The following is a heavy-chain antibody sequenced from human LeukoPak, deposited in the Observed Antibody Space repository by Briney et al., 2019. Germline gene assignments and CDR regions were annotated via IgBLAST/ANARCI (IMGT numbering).Heavy chain of an antibody. J-gene: IGHJ4*02. CDR2: ISSSGSTI. CDR1: GFTFSDYY. V-gene: IGHV3-11*01. D-gene: IGHD2-21*01. Sequence: PGGSLRLSCAASGFTFSDYYMSWIRQAPGKGLEWVSYISSSGSTIYYADSVKGRFTISRDNAKNSLYLQMNSLRAEDTAVYYCARIPLYLAYCGGDCYISDYWGQGTLVTVSS. CDR3: ARIPLYLAYCGGDCYISDY.